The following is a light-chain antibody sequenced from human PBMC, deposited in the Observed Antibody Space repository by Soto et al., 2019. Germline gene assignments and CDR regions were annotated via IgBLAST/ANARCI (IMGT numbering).Light chain of an antibody. CDR1: TSDVGGY. Sequence: QSVLTQPASVSGSPGQPITISCTGTTSDVGGYVSWYQQHPGKAPKLIIYEVGNRPSGVSNRFSGSKSGNTASLTISGLQAEDEAGYYCSSYTDTSTLVFGSGTKVTVL. V-gene: IGLV2-14*01. J-gene: IGLJ1*01. CDR3: SSYTDTSTLV. CDR2: EVG.